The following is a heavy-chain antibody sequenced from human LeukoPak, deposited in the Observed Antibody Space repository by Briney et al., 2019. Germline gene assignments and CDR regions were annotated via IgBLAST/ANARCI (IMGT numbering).Heavy chain of an antibody. CDR3: ARAYDGIVVVKVDY. J-gene: IGHJ4*02. CDR1: GFALSSYA. Sequence: GGSMRLSCAASGFALSSYAMHWVSQAQGKGLEWVAVIPYDGSNKYYADSVKGRFTISRDNSKNTLYLQMNSLRAEDTAVYYCARAYDGIVVVKVDYWGQGTLVTVSS. D-gene: IGHD3-22*01. CDR2: IPYDGSNK. V-gene: IGHV3-30-3*01.